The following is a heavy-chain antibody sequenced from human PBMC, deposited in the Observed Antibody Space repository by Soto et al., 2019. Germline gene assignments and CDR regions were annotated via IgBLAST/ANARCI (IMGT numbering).Heavy chain of an antibody. V-gene: IGHV1-18*01. CDR2: ISPDNGNT. J-gene: IGHJ6*02. D-gene: IGHD5-12*01. CDR1: GYTLPIYG. Sequence: QVQLVQSGGEVKKPGASVKVSCKASGYTLPIYGINWVRQAPGQGLEWMGWISPDNGNTNYAQKLQGRVTMTTDTSTSTAYMELRSLRSDDTAVYYCARALGYSGYAGMDVWGQGTTVTVSS. CDR3: ARALGYSGYAGMDV.